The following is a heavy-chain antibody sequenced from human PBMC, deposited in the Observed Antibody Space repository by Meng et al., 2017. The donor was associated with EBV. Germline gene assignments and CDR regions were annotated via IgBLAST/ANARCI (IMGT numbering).Heavy chain of an antibody. CDR2: INAGNGNT. J-gene: IGHJ4*02. CDR1: VNTFTCYS. CDR3: ARSGATIFVVVIPTYYFDY. V-gene: IGHV1-3*01. D-gene: IGHD3-3*01. Sequence: PGSVEKVCCKALVNTFTCYSMHMARQAHGQRLEGRGWINAGNGNTKYSPKFHDRVPITKNTSASTAYMELSSLRSEDTAVYYCARSGATIFVVVIPTYYFDYWRQGTLVTVSS.